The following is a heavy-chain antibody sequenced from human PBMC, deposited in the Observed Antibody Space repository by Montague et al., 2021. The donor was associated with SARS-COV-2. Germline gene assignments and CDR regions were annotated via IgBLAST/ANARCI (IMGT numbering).Heavy chain of an antibody. CDR1: GGSISSSKYY. J-gene: IGHJ6*02. D-gene: IGHD3-22*01. CDR3: ARDSPVVITISYWNDYGMDV. CDR2: MYTSGST. V-gene: IGHV4-61*02. Sequence: TLSLTCTVSGGSISSSKYYWSWIRQPAGKGLEWIGRMYTSGSTNYNPSLKSRVTISVDTSKNQFSLKLRSVTAADTAVYYCARDSPVVITISYWNDYGMDVWGQGTTVTVSS.